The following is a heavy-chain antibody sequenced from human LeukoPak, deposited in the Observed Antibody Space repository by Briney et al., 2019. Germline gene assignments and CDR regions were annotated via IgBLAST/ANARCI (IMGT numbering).Heavy chain of an antibody. J-gene: IGHJ6*02. D-gene: IGHD3-22*01. V-gene: IGHV3-48*03. CDR3: ARTSAVVIGVTYYYYGMDV. CDR2: ISGSGGTI. CDR1: GFTFSSYE. Sequence: GGSLRLSCAASGFTFSSYEMNWVRQAPGEGLEWVSYISGSGGTIYYADSVKGRFTISRDNAKNSLYLQLNSLRAEDTAVYYCARTSAVVIGVTYYYYGMDVWGPGTTVTVSS.